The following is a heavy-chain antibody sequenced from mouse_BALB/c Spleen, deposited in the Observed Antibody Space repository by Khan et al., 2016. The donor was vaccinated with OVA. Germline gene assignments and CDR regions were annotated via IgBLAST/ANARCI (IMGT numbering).Heavy chain of an antibody. CDR3: ARRGYNGTMDF. J-gene: IGHJ4*01. CDR1: GFTFTNYG. V-gene: IGHV9-3-1*01. D-gene: IGHD2-14*01. Sequence: QIQLVQSGPELKKPGETVQISCKASGFTFTNYGMNWVRQAPGKGLKWMGWINTYTGEPTFTDDFKGRFAFSLETSASTAYLQINSLTNEDTATYFCARRGYNGTMDFWGQGTSVTVSS. CDR2: INTYTGEP.